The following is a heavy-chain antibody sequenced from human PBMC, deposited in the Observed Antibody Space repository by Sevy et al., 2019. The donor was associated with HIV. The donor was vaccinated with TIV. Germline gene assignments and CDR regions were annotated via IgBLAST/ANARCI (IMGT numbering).Heavy chain of an antibody. Sequence: GGSLRLSCAASGFTFRRYAMHWVRQAPGQGLESVAVISYDGGKTYHADSVKGRFTISRDNSEDTLYLQMNSLRAEDTAVYYCTRDGGWDYVDYWGLGTLVTGSS. D-gene: IGHD2-15*01. CDR1: GFTFRRYA. V-gene: IGHV3-30*04. CDR3: TRDGGWDYVDY. J-gene: IGHJ4*01. CDR2: ISYDGGKT.